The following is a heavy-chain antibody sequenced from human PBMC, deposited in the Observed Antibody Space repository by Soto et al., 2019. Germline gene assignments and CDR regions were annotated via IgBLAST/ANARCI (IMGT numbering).Heavy chain of an antibody. CDR2: ISYDGSNE. D-gene: IGHD6-13*01. Sequence: QVQLVESGGGVVQPGRSLRLSCAASGFTFSSYGMHWVRQAPGKGLEWVAVISYDGSNEYYADSVKGRFTISRDNSKNTLYLQMNSLRAEDTAVYYCAKDMTAGTVYWGQGTLVTVSS. J-gene: IGHJ4*02. CDR1: GFTFSSYG. V-gene: IGHV3-30*18. CDR3: AKDMTAGTVY.